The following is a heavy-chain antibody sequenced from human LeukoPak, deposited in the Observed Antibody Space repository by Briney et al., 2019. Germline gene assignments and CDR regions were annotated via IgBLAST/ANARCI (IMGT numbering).Heavy chain of an antibody. D-gene: IGHD2-2*02. CDR1: GGTFSSYA. CDR3: ASAYCSSTSCYRRGIDIYWFDP. Sequence: GASVKVSCKASGGTFSSYAISWVRQAPGQGLEWMGGIIPIFGTANYAQKFQGRVTITADESTSTAYMELSSLRSEDTAVYYCASAYCSSTSCYRRGIDIYWFDPWGQGTLVTVSS. V-gene: IGHV1-69*13. CDR2: IIPIFGTA. J-gene: IGHJ5*02.